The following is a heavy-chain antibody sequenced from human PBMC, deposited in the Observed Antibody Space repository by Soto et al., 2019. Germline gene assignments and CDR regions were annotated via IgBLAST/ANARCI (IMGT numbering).Heavy chain of an antibody. CDR3: ARRGGSASGYYYYAMDV. V-gene: IGHV4-31*03. CDR1: SDSMNSGGYY. D-gene: IGHD6-6*01. Sequence: QVQLQESGPGLVKPSQTLSLTCSVSSDSMNSGGYYWSWIRQHPGNGLEWIGYIYSNGDTYYNPSLKSRVTISVDTSKNQFSLNLTSVTAADTAVYYCARRGGSASGYYYYAMDVWGQGTTGTVSS. J-gene: IGHJ6*02. CDR2: IYSNGDT.